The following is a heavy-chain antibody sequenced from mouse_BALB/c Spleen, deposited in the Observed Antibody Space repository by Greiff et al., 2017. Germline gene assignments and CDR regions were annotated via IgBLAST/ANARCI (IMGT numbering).Heavy chain of an antibody. Sequence: VQLQQSGPELVKPGASVKMSCKASGYTFTSYVMHWVKQKPGQGLEWIGYINPYNDGTKYNEKFNGKATLTSDKSSSTAYMELSSLTSEDSAVYYSARSSYDGYLYYIDYWGQGTTLTVSS. CDR3: ARSSYDGYLYYIDY. D-gene: IGHD2-3*01. CDR1: GYTFTSYV. CDR2: INPYNDGT. V-gene: IGHV1-14*01. J-gene: IGHJ2*01.